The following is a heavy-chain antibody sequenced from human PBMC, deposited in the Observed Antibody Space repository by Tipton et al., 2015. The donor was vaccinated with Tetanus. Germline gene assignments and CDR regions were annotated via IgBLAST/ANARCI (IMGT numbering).Heavy chain of an antibody. D-gene: IGHD3-16*01. J-gene: IGHJ3*02. CDR3: ARTWGVWVTSIDAFDI. V-gene: IGHV4-59*08. CDR1: GGSMSTYY. Sequence: TLSLTCTVSGGSMSTYYWSWIRQPPGKGLEWIGYVYYTGSTDYNPSLKSRVTISVDASKNQFSLKLSSVTAADTAVYYCARTWGVWVTSIDAFDIWGQGTKVAVSS. CDR2: VYYTGST.